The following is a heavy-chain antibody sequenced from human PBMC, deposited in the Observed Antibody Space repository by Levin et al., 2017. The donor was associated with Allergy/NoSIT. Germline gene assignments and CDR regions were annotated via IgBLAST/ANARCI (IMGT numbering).Heavy chain of an antibody. Sequence: SVKVSCKASGGTFSSYAISWVRQAPGQGLEWMGGIIPIFGTANYAQKFQGRVTITADESTSTAYMELSSLRSEDTAVYYCARDRGSGYYDSSEATDGGTIDFDYWGQGTLVTVSS. CDR2: IIPIFGTA. J-gene: IGHJ4*02. V-gene: IGHV1-69*13. CDR1: GGTFSSYA. CDR3: ARDRGSGYYDSSEATDGGTIDFDY. D-gene: IGHD3-22*01.